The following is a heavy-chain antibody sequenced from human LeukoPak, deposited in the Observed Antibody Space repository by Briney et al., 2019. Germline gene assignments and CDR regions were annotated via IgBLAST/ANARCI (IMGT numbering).Heavy chain of an antibody. V-gene: IGHV3-30*02. CDR3: VKDCGLGGSRDY. CDR2: IPFSGRDE. CDR1: GFSFSSYG. D-gene: IGHD1-26*01. Sequence: GGSLRLSCATCGFSFSSYGLHWVRQAPGKGLEWVTFIPFSGRDENYADSVRGRFTISRDNSKNMVYLQMNSLRPDDTGIYYCVKDCGLGGSRDYWGQGTLVTVSS. J-gene: IGHJ4*02.